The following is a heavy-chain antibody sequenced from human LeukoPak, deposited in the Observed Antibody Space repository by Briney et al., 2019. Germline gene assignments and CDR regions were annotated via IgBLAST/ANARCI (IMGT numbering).Heavy chain of an antibody. CDR2: IRSDGINK. Sequence: GGSLRLSCAASGFTFSNYWMHWVRQAPGKGLEWVAFIRSDGINKYHADSVKGRFTISRDNSKNTLYLQMNSLRAEDTAVYYCAKLGKTENHYGSGRFSYYYYMDVWGKGTTVTISS. CDR3: AKLGKTENHYGSGRFSYYYYMDV. V-gene: IGHV3-30*02. D-gene: IGHD3-10*01. CDR1: GFTFSNYW. J-gene: IGHJ6*03.